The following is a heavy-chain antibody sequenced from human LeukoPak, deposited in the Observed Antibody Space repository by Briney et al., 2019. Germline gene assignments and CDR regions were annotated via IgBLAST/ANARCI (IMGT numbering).Heavy chain of an antibody. CDR3: ARGAKKSYDSSGYFFDY. Sequence: PSETLSLTCAVSGYSISSGYYWGWIRQHPGMGLEWIGSIYHSGSTYYNPSLKSRVTISVDTSKNQFSLKLSSVTAADTAVYYCARGAKKSYDSSGYFFDYWGQGTLVTVSS. J-gene: IGHJ4*02. V-gene: IGHV4-38-2*01. CDR1: GYSISSGYY. D-gene: IGHD3-22*01. CDR2: IYHSGST.